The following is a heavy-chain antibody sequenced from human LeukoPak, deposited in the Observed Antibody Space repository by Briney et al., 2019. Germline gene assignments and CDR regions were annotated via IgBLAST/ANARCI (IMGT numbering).Heavy chain of an antibody. V-gene: IGHV1-2*02. CDR2: ITPNDGRP. D-gene: IGHD3-9*01. CDR1: GYSFTAYY. J-gene: IGHJ4*02. Sequence: ASVKVSCKTSGYSFTAYYIHWIRQAPGQGLEWMGVITPNDGRPTYAQKFQGGLALTMDTSISTAYMELSRLRSDDTAVYYCARSVLRYFDWPLSYWGQGTLVTVSS. CDR3: ARSVLRYFDWPLSY.